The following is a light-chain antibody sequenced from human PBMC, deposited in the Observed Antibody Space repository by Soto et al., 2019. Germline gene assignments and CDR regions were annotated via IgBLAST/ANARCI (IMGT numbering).Light chain of an antibody. Sequence: QSVLTQPASLAGAPGQSITISCTGNSSDVGGNKYVSWYQHYPGKAPKLMICDVSNRPSGVSNRFSGSKSGNTASLTISGLQAEDEADYYCSAFTGTTYVFGTGTKVTVL. CDR2: DVS. V-gene: IGLV2-14*03. CDR3: SAFTGTTYV. J-gene: IGLJ1*01. CDR1: SSDVGGNKY.